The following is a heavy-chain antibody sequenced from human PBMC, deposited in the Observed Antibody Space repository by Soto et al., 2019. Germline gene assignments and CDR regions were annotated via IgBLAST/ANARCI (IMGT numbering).Heavy chain of an antibody. CDR3: ARGTMGATKPFDY. CDR2: IIPIFGTA. D-gene: IGHD1-26*01. Sequence: VASVTVSCKASGGTFSSYAISCVGQAPGQGLEWMGGIIPIFGTANYAQKFQGRVTITADESTSTAYMELSSLRSEDTAVYYCARGTMGATKPFDYWGQGTLVTVSS. J-gene: IGHJ4*02. V-gene: IGHV1-69*13. CDR1: GGTFSSYA.